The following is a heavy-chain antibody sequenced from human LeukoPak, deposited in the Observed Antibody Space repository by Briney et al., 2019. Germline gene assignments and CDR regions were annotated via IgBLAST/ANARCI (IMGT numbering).Heavy chain of an antibody. V-gene: IGHV4-4*02. D-gene: IGHD3-16*01. CDR3: AREKAVYYAVSLDQ. CDR1: GDSINTETW. J-gene: IGHJ4*02. Sequence: PSETLSLTCTISGDSINTETWWHWVRQPPGEGLEWIGEIHHTGTTYYNPSLRSRVTISLDKSKNHFSLNLRSVTAADTAVYYCAREKAVYYAVSLDQWGQGTLVTVSS. CDR2: IHHTGTT.